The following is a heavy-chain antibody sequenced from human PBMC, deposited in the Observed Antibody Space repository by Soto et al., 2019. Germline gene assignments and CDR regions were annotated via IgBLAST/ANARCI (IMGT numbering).Heavy chain of an antibody. Sequence: GGSLRLSCAASGFTFSSYAMSWVRQAPGKGLEWVSAISGSGGSTYYADSVKGRSTISRDNSKNTLYLQMNSLRAEDTAVYYCAKSPDSSGYYLSRLYFDYWGQGTLVTVSS. CDR2: ISGSGGST. CDR3: AKSPDSSGYYLSRLYFDY. D-gene: IGHD3-22*01. V-gene: IGHV3-23*01. J-gene: IGHJ4*02. CDR1: GFTFSSYA.